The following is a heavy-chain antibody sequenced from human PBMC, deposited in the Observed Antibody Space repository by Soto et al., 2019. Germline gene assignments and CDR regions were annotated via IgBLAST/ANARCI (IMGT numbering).Heavy chain of an antibody. V-gene: IGHV3-21*01. CDR2: ISSSSSYI. CDR3: AKYSSQGLGYGMDV. Sequence: EVQLVESGGGLVKPGGSLRPSCAASGFTFSSYSMNWVRQAPGKGLEWVSSISSSSSYIYYADSVKGRFTISRDNAKNSLYLQMNSLRAEDTAVYYCAKYSSQGLGYGMDVWGQGTTVTVSS. CDR1: GFTFSSYS. D-gene: IGHD6-6*01. J-gene: IGHJ6*02.